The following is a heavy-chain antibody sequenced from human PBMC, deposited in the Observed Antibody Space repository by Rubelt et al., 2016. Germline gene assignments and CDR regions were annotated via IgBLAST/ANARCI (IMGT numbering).Heavy chain of an antibody. D-gene: IGHD3-10*01. J-gene: IGHJ6*02. CDR3: AARGRTSGYYYYYGMDV. CDR2: INPSGGST. Sequence: MHWVRQAPGQGLEWMGIINPSGGSTSYAQKFQGRVTMTRDTSISTAYMELSRLRSDDTAVYYCAARGRTSGYYYYYGMDVWGQGTTVTVSS. V-gene: IGHV1-46*01.